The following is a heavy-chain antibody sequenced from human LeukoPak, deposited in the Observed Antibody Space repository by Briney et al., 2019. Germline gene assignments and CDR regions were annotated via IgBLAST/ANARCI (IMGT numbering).Heavy chain of an antibody. V-gene: IGHV4-34*01. J-gene: IGHJ5*02. Sequence: SETLSLTCAVYGGSFSGYYWSWIRQPPGKGLEWIGEINHSGSTNYNPSLKSRVTISVDTSKNQFSLKLSSVTAADTAVYYCARGLGITWGQGTLVTVSS. D-gene: IGHD1-14*01. CDR2: INHSGST. CDR1: GGSFSGYY. CDR3: ARGLGIT.